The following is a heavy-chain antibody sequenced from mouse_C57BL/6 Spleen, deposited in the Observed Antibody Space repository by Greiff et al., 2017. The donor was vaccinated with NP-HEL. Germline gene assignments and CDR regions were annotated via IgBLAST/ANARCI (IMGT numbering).Heavy chain of an antibody. CDR2: IDPEDGEN. V-gene: IGHV14-2*01. D-gene: IGHD1-1*01. J-gene: IGHJ2*01. CDR1: GFNIKDYY. Sequence: VQLQQSGAELVKPGASVKLSCTASGFNIKDYYMHWVKQRTEQGLEWIGRIDPEDGENKYAPKFQGKATITADTSSNTAYLQLSSLTSEDTAVYYCARTVVANPYFDYWGQGTTLTVSS. CDR3: ARTVVANPYFDY.